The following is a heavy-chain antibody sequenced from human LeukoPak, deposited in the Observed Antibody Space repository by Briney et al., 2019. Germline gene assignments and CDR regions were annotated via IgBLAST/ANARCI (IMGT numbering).Heavy chain of an antibody. Sequence: ASVKVSCKVSGYTLTELSMHWVRQAPGKGLEWMGGFDPEDGETIYAQKFQGRVTMTEDTSTDTAYMELSRLRSDDTAVYYCARDLRYYYGSGSYPFDYWGQGTLVTVSS. J-gene: IGHJ4*02. V-gene: IGHV1-24*01. D-gene: IGHD3-10*01. CDR1: GYTLTELS. CDR2: FDPEDGET. CDR3: ARDLRYYYGSGSYPFDY.